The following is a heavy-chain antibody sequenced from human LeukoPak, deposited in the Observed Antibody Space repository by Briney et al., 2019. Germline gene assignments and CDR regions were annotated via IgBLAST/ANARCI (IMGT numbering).Heavy chain of an antibody. CDR1: GYTFTDYY. Sequence: GASVKVSCKTSGYTFTDYYLHWVRQAPGQGLEWMGWINPNSGCISSAQKFQGRVSMTRDTAITTVYMEVSWLTSDDTAIYYCARADRLHGGPYLIGPWGQGTLVTVSS. CDR3: ARADRLHGGPYLIGP. V-gene: IGHV1-2*02. J-gene: IGHJ5*02. CDR2: INPNSGCI. D-gene: IGHD3-16*01.